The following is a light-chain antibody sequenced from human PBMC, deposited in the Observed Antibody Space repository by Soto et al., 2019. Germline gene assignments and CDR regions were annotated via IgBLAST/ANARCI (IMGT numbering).Light chain of an antibody. V-gene: IGKV3-15*01. CDR1: QSVSSN. CDR3: QQHKIWPLP. CDR2: GAS. Sequence: EIVMTQSPATLSVSPGERATLSCRASQSVSSNLAWYQQKPGQAPRLLIYGASTRATGIPARFSGSGSGTELTLTISRLQFEDFAVYNWQQHKIWPLPFGQPTKEEIK. J-gene: IGKJ1*01.